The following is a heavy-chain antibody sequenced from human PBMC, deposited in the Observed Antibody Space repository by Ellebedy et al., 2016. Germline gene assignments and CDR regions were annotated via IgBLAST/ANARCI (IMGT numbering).Heavy chain of an antibody. CDR2: INQDGSGK. CDR3: GRDAVRRFDY. V-gene: IGHV3-7*01. Sequence: GGSLRLSCAASGFTFGSYWMYWVRQAPGKGLEWVANINQDGSGKHYVDSVKGRFTISRDDAKNSLDLQMNSLRAEDTAVYYCGRDAVRRFDYWGQGTLVTVSP. D-gene: IGHD3-10*02. J-gene: IGHJ4*02. CDR1: GFTFGSYW.